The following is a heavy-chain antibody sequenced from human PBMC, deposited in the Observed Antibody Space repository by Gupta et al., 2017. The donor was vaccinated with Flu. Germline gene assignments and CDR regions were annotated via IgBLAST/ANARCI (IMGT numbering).Heavy chain of an antibody. J-gene: IGHJ6*02. CDR2: IYHSGST. CDR3: ASYQGSSPQENYYYGMDV. D-gene: IGHD6-6*01. CDR1: GGSISSSNW. Sequence: QVQLQESGPGLVKPSGTLSLTCAVSGGSISSSNWWSWVRQPPGKGLEWIGEIYHSGSTNYNPSLKSRVTISVDKSKNQFSLKLSSVTAADTAVYYCASYQGSSPQENYYYGMDVWGQGTTVTVSS. V-gene: IGHV4-4*02.